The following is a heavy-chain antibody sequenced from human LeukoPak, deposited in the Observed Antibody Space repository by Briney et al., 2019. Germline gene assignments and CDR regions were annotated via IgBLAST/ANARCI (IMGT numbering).Heavy chain of an antibody. CDR2: IYHTGST. CDR3: AREHSGGWFDY. J-gene: IGHJ4*02. Sequence: SETLSLTCAVSGGSISSSNWWSWVRLSPGKGLEWIAEIYHTGSTKYSPSLKSRVTISVDKSKNQFSLNLSSVTAADTAVYYCAREHSGGWFDYWGQGTLVTVSS. D-gene: IGHD2-15*01. V-gene: IGHV4-4*02. CDR1: GGSISSSNW.